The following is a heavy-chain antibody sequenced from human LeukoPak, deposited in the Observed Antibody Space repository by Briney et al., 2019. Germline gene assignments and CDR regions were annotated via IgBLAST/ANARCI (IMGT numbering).Heavy chain of an antibody. J-gene: IGHJ4*02. CDR1: GGTFSSYA. CDR3: ARDRDSSSWKRPGAFDY. V-gene: IGHV1-69*04. CDR2: IIPILGIA. Sequence: SVKVSCKASGGTFSSYAISWVRQAPGQGLEWMGRIIPILGIANYAQKFQGRVTITADKSTSTAYMELSSLRSEDTAVYYCARDRDSSSWKRPGAFDYWGQGTLVTVSS. D-gene: IGHD6-13*01.